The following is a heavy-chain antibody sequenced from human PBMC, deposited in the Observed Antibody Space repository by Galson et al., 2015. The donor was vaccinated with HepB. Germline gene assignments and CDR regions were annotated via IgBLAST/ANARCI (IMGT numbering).Heavy chain of an antibody. CDR1: GGTFSSYA. Sequence: SVKVSCKASGGTFSSYAISWVRQAPGQGLEWMGGIIPIFGTANYAQEFQGRVTITADESTSTAYMELSSLRSEDTAVYYCARMDIVATTMPEPIDYWGQGTLVTVSS. V-gene: IGHV1-69*13. CDR3: ARMDIVATTMPEPIDY. CDR2: IIPIFGTA. D-gene: IGHD5-12*01. J-gene: IGHJ4*02.